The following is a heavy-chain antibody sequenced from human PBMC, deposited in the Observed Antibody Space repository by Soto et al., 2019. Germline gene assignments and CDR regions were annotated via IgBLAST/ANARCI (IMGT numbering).Heavy chain of an antibody. D-gene: IGHD3-3*01. CDR1: GYTFTGYY. CDR3: ARSEWLPRYYYYYGMDV. Sequence: ASVKVSCKASGYTFTGYYMHWVRQAPGQGLEWMGWINPNSGGTNYAQKFQGWVTMTRDTSISTAYMELSRLRSDDTAVYYCARSEWLPRYYYYYGMDVWGQGXTVTSP. V-gene: IGHV1-2*04. J-gene: IGHJ6*02. CDR2: INPNSGGT.